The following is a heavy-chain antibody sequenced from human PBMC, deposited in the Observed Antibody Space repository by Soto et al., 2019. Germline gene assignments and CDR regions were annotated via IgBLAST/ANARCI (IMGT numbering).Heavy chain of an antibody. CDR2: IYPGDSDT. CDR1: GYTFTTFW. Sequence: PGVSLKISCKASGYTFTTFWIAWVRQMPGKGLEWMGSIYPGDSDTRYSPSFQGQVTISADKSISSAYLQWSSLKASDTAMYYCARRHIAATGIDPWFDPWGQGTLVTVSS. D-gene: IGHD6-13*01. V-gene: IGHV5-51*01. CDR3: ARRHIAATGIDPWFDP. J-gene: IGHJ5*02.